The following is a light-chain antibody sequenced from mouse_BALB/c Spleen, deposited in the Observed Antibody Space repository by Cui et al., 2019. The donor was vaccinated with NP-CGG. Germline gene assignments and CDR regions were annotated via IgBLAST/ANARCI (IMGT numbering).Light chain of an antibody. CDR2: GTN. CDR3: ALLYSNHWV. J-gene: IGLJ1*01. Sequence: QAVVTQESALTTSPGETVTLTCRSSTGAVTTTNYANWVQEKPDHLFTGLIGGTNNRVPGVPARFSGSLIGDKAALTITGAQTEDEAIYFFALLYSNHWVFGGGTKLTVL. CDR1: TGAVTTTNY. V-gene: IGLV1*01.